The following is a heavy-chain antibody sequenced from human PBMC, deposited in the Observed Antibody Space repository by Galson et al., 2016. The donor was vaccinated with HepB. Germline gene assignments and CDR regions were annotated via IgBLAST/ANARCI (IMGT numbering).Heavy chain of an antibody. CDR1: GFTFSSYW. CDR3: AGEVAAGSDTFDT. J-gene: IGHJ3*02. Sequence: SLRLSCAASGFTFSSYWMSWVRQAPGKGLEWVANIKQDGSEKYYVDSVKGRFTISRDNAKNSLSLQMNSLRAEDTAVYYCAGEVAAGSDTFDTWGQGTLVTVSS. D-gene: IGHD1-1*01. CDR2: IKQDGSEK. V-gene: IGHV3-7*03.